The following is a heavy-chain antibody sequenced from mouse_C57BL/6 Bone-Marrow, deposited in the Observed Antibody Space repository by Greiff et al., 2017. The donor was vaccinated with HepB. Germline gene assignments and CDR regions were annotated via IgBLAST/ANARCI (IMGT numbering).Heavy chain of an antibody. Sequence: EVQLQQSGPVLVKPGASVKMSCKASGYTFTDYYMNWVKQSHGKSLEWIGVINPYNGGTSYNQKFKGKATLTVDKSSSTAYMELNSLTSEDSAVYYCARRANWDVVDYWGQGTTLTVSS. CDR3: ARRANWDVVDY. CDR2: INPYNGGT. J-gene: IGHJ2*01. D-gene: IGHD4-1*01. V-gene: IGHV1-19*01. CDR1: GYTFTDYY.